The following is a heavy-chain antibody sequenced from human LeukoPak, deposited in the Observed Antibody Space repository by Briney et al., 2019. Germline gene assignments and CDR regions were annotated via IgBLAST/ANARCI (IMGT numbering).Heavy chain of an antibody. CDR2: IIYSGDT. D-gene: IGHD2-2*02. CDR1: GGSISAYQ. Sequence: ASETLSLTCTVSGGSISAYQWSWIRQPPGKGLEWIGQIIYSGDTKYNPSLKSRITISVDTSKNQFSLKLSSVTAADTAVYYCARDGAVPAAIRGTNATPRRNFDYWGQGTLVTVSS. J-gene: IGHJ4*02. CDR3: ARDGAVPAAIRGTNATPRRNFDY. V-gene: IGHV4-59*12.